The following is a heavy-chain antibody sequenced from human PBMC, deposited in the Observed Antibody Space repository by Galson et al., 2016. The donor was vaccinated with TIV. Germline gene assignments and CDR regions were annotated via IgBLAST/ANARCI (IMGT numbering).Heavy chain of an antibody. D-gene: IGHD3-3*01. V-gene: IGHV3-33*01. CDR1: GFRFSGYG. J-gene: IGHJ6*02. CDR2: TWFDGSNK. Sequence: SLRLSCAVSGFRFSGYGMVWVRQAPGKGLEWVAHTWFDGSNKNYADSVKGRFTISRDNSKNTLYLQMNSLRAEDTAVYYCARYFPFHGVFRVALTGVLDVWGQGTTVTVSS. CDR3: ARYFPFHGVFRVALTGVLDV.